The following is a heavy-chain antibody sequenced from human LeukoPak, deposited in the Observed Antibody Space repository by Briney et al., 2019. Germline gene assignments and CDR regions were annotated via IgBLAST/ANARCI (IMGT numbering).Heavy chain of an antibody. CDR1: GGSISSLY. CDR2: IYYTGST. D-gene: IGHD3-16*01. CDR3: ARVMEGTLGGDFDY. V-gene: IGHV4-59*08. J-gene: IGHJ4*02. Sequence: SETLSLTCSVSGGSISSLYWSWIRQPPGKGLEWIGYIYYTGSTNYNPSLRGRVTMFVDMSKNQFSLRLSSVTAADTAVYYRARVMEGTLGGDFDYWGQGTLVTVSS.